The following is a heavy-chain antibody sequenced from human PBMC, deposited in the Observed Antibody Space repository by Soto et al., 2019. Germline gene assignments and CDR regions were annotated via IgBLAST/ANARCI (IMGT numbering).Heavy chain of an antibody. J-gene: IGHJ4*02. CDR3: ASLFTVADY. V-gene: IGHV4-59*01. CDR1: VGSISSYY. Sequence: PSETLSLTCTVSVGSISSYYWSWIRQPPGKGLEWIGYIYYSGSTNYNPSLKSRVTISVDTSKNQFSLKLSSVTAADTAVYYCASLFTVADYWGQGTLVTVSS. D-gene: IGHD4-17*01. CDR2: IYYSGST.